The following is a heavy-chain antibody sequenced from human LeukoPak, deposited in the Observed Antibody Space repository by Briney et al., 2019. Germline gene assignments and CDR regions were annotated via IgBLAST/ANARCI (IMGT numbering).Heavy chain of an antibody. V-gene: IGHV3-11*04. Sequence: GGSLRLSCAASGFTFSDYYMTWIRQAPGKGLEWVSYISSSGSTIYYADSVKGRFTISRDNAKNSLYLQMDSLTAEDTAVYYCTRKGSQWDFLVDYWGQGTRVAVSP. CDR1: GFTFSDYY. J-gene: IGHJ4*02. D-gene: IGHD2/OR15-2a*01. CDR2: ISSSGSTI. CDR3: TRKGSQWDFLVDY.